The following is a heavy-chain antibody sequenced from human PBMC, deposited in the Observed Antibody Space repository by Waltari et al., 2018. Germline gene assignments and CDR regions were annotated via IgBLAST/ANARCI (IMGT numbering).Heavy chain of an antibody. V-gene: IGHV3-21*01. D-gene: IGHD1-26*01. Sequence: EVQLVESGGGLVKPGGSLRPSCAASGFTFSSYSMNWVPQAPGKGLEWVSSISSSSSYIYYADSVKGRFTISRDNAKNSLYLQMNSLRAEDTAVYYCARLVEWELHIDYWGQGTLVTVSS. CDR2: ISSSSSYI. CDR1: GFTFSSYS. CDR3: ARLVEWELHIDY. J-gene: IGHJ4*02.